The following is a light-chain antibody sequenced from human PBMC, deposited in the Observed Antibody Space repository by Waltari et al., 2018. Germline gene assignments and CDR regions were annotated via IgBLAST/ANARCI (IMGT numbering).Light chain of an antibody. Sequence: EIALTQPPVPLSLSPGDRATLSCRASHSVGRSLSWYQQKPGQPPRLLIYDASTRATGIPARISGSGSGTDFTLTIGSLEPEDFAVYFCLERSSWPPTFGGGTTVDIK. CDR3: LERSSWPPT. V-gene: IGKV3-11*01. J-gene: IGKJ4*01. CDR2: DAS. CDR1: HSVGRS.